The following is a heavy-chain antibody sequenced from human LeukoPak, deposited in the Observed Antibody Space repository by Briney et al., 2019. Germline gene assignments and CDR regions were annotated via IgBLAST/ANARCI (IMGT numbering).Heavy chain of an antibody. D-gene: IGHD6-19*01. J-gene: IGHJ3*02. CDR3: ARVKSSRDDAFDI. Sequence: PSETLSLTCAVYGGSISSYYWSWIRQPPGKGLEWIGYIYYSGSTNYNPSLKSRVTISVDTSKNQFSLKLSSVTAADTAVYYFARVKSSRDDAFDIWGQGTMVTVSS. CDR1: GGSISSYY. V-gene: IGHV4-59*01. CDR2: IYYSGST.